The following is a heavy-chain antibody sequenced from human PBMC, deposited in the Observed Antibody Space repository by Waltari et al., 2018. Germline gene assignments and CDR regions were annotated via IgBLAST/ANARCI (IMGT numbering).Heavy chain of an antibody. V-gene: IGHV4-4*02. CDR3: ARDRGRGLYLDS. CDR1: GEFVCSSYW. D-gene: IGHD2-15*01. J-gene: IGHJ4*02. Sequence: VQLPESGPGLVKPSGTLSPTCRVPGEFVCSSYWWSWVRQPPGEGLEWIGQIHGSGRTNYNPSPESRVSVSMDTSNNQLSLKVTSATAADTAIYYCARDRGRGLYLDSWGQGTLVTFSP. CDR2: IHGSGRT.